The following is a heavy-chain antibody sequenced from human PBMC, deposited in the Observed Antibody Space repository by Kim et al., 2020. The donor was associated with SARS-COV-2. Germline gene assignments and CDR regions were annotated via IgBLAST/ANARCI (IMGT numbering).Heavy chain of an antibody. D-gene: IGHD6-6*01. Sequence: GGSLRLSCAASGFTFSSCAMNWVRLAPGKGLEWVSTITSSGSNTFYADSVKGLFTISRDNSENTLYLQMNNLKAEDTAMYYCAKQWAPRNNWFDPWGQGTLVTVSS. V-gene: IGHV3-23*01. J-gene: IGHJ5*01. CDR3: AKQWAPRNNWFDP. CDR2: ITSSGSNT. CDR1: GFTFSSCA.